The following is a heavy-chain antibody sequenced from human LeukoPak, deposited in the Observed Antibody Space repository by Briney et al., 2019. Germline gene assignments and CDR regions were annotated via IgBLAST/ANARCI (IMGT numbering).Heavy chain of an antibody. J-gene: IGHJ6*02. CDR1: GFTFSSYG. D-gene: IGHD6-13*01. Sequence: GGSLRLSCAASGFTFSSYGMHWVRQAPGKGLKWVAVISYDGSNKYYADSVKGRFTISSDNSKNTLYLQINSLRAEDTAVYYCARLPYSSSWYEDYYGMDVWGQGTTVTVSS. V-gene: IGHV3-30*03. CDR3: ARLPYSSSWYEDYYGMDV. CDR2: ISYDGSNK.